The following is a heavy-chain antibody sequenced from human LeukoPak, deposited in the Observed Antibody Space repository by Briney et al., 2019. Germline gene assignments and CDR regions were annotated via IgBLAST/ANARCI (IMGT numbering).Heavy chain of an antibody. CDR3: AKEGLRYCSSTSCYNFDY. CDR1: GFTFSSYG. CDR2: IRYDGSNK. Sequence: GGSLRLSCAASGFTFSSYGMHWVRQAPGKGLEWVAFIRYDGSNKYYADSVKGRFTISGDNSKNTLYLQMNSLRAEDTAVYYCAKEGLRYCSSTSCYNFDYWGQGTLVTVSS. J-gene: IGHJ4*02. V-gene: IGHV3-30*02. D-gene: IGHD2-2*01.